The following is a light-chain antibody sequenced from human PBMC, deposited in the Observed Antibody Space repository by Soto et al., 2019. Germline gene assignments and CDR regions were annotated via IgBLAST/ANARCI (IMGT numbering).Light chain of an antibody. V-gene: IGKV1-12*01. CDR1: QAIDSW. CDR3: QQTLSFPPT. J-gene: IGKJ1*01. CDR2: TGS. Sequence: IQMTQSPSSVSASVGGRVTITCRASQAIDSWLAWYQQKPGEAPKLLIFTGSLLHSGVPPRFSGSGSGTDFTLTISSLQPEDFATYYCQQTLSFPPTFGQGTKVDIK.